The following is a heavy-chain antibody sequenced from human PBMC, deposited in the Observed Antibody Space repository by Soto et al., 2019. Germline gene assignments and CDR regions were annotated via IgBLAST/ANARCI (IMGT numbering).Heavy chain of an antibody. CDR2: ISNDGTNK. D-gene: IGHD3-22*01. V-gene: IGHV3-30-3*01. CDR1: GFTFNSYI. CDR3: AIRASYYDSSGYFDY. Sequence: GGSLRLSCSASGFTFNSYIMHWVRQAPGKGLEWVAIISNDGTNKYYGDSVKGRFTISRDNSKNTLYLQMNSLRDDDTAVYYCAIRASYYDSSGYFDYWGQGTLVTVSS. J-gene: IGHJ4*02.